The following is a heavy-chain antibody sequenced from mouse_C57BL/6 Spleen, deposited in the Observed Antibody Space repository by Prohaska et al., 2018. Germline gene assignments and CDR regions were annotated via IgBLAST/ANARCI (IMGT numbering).Heavy chain of an antibody. V-gene: IGHV1-22*01. CDR3: ERRLDY. J-gene: IGHJ2*01. CDR1: GYKFTDYN. Sequence: GYKFTDYNMHWVKQSHGKSLEWIGYINPNNGGTSYNQKFKGNATLTVNKSSSTAYMELRSLTSEDSAVYYCERRLDYWGQGTTLTVSS. D-gene: IGHD2-13*01. CDR2: INPNNGGT.